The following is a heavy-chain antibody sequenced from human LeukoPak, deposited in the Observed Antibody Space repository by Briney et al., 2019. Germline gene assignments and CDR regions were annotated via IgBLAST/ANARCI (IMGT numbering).Heavy chain of an antibody. Sequence: SETRSLPGPVSGASISIYYWPWIRRPPGKGWKGFGYIYYSGSTKYNPSLKSRVTMSVDTSKNRFSLKLSSVTAADTAVYYCARHRGYCSSTSCSYNWFDPWGQGTLVTVSS. CDR1: GASISIYY. CDR2: IYYSGST. D-gene: IGHD2-2*03. V-gene: IGHV4-59*08. CDR3: ARHRGYCSSTSCSYNWFDP. J-gene: IGHJ5*02.